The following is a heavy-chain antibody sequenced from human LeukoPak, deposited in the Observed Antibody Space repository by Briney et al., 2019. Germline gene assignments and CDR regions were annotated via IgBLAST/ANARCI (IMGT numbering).Heavy chain of an antibody. D-gene: IGHD6-19*01. CDR3: ARDAEDSSGWLLS. V-gene: IGHV1-2*04. J-gene: IGHJ4*02. Sequence: ASVKVSCKASGYTFTGYYMHWVRQAPGQGLEWMGWINPNSGGTNYAQKFQGWVTMTRDTSISTAYMELSRLRSDDTAVYYCARDAEDSSGWLLSWGQGTLVSVSS. CDR1: GYTFTGYY. CDR2: INPNSGGT.